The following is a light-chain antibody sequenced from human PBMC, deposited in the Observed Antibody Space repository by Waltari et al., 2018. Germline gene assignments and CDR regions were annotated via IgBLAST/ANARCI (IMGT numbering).Light chain of an antibody. J-gene: IGKJ1*01. Sequence: GDGVTITCRASQDVSVWLAWYQLKPGQAPKLLIYAASSLQSGVPSRFSGSGSGTEFTLTISSLQPDDFATYYCQQYNSFWTFGQGTKVEIK. CDR1: QDVSVW. V-gene: IGKV1-5*01. CDR3: QQYNSFWT. CDR2: AAS.